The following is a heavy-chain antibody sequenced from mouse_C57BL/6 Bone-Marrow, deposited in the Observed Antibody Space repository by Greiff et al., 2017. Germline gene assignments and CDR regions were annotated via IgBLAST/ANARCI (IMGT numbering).Heavy chain of an antibody. CDR2: ISDGGSYT. CDR3: ARDWDYYGSSYDYFDY. V-gene: IGHV5-4*01. D-gene: IGHD1-1*01. Sequence: DVQLVESGGGLVKPGGSLKLSCAASGFTFSSYAMSWVRQTPEKRLEWVATISDGGSYTYYPDNVKGRFTISRDNAKNNLYLQMSHLNSEDTAMYYCARDWDYYGSSYDYFDYWGQGTTLTVSS. CDR1: GFTFSSYA. J-gene: IGHJ2*01.